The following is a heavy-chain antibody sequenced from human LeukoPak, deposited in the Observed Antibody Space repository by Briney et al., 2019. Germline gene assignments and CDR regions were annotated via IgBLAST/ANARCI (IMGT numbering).Heavy chain of an antibody. V-gene: IGHV3-15*07. J-gene: IGHJ4*02. CDR3: TTRSPARYCSDGACYSSADY. D-gene: IGHD2-15*01. CDR2: IRSKADGGTP. CDR1: GFTFSSYS. Sequence: GGSLRLSCAASGFTFSSYSMNWVRQAPGKGLEWVGHIRSKADGGTPDYIAPVKGRFTISRDDSKDTLYLQMNSLNTEDTAMYYCTTRSPARYCSDGACYSSADYWGQGTLVTVSS.